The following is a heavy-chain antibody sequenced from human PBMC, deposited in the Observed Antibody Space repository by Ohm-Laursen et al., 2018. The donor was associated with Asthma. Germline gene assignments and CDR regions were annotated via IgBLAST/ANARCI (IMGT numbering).Heavy chain of an antibody. CDR3: ARGLMIAARLTALYGMDV. D-gene: IGHD6-6*01. CDR2: INHSGST. J-gene: IGHJ6*02. Sequence: SDTLSLTCSVSGGSISSDYWSWIRQPPGKGLEWIGEINHSGSTNYNPSLKSRVTISVDTSKNQFSLKLSSVTAADTAVYYCARGLMIAARLTALYGMDVWGQGTTVTVSS. V-gene: IGHV4-34*01. CDR1: GGSISSDY.